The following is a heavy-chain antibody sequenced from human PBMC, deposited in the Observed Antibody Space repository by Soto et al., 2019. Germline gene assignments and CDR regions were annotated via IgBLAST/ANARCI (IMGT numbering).Heavy chain of an antibody. CDR1: GYTFTGYY. CDR3: ARVPYGSGIYYNHGPKKYAMVV. Sequence: VASVKVSCKASGYTFTGYYMHWVRQAPGQGLEWMGWINPNSGGTNYAQKFQGWVTMTRDTSISTAYMELSRLRSDDTAVYYCARVPYGSGIYYNHGPKKYAMVVRGQGTMVTVSS. D-gene: IGHD3-10*01. J-gene: IGHJ6*02. CDR2: INPNSGGT. V-gene: IGHV1-2*04.